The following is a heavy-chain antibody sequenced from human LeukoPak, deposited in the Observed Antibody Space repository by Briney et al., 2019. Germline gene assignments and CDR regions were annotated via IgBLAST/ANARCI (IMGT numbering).Heavy chain of an antibody. CDR2: ISGSGGST. CDR3: AKGGAVGATSGD. CDR1: GFTFSSYG. J-gene: IGHJ4*02. Sequence: GGSLRLSCAASGFTFSSYGMSWVRQAPGKGLEWVSAISGSGGSTYYADSVKGRFTISRDNSKNTLYLQMNSLKAEDTAVYYCAKGGAVGATSGDWGQGTLVTVSS. D-gene: IGHD1-26*01. V-gene: IGHV3-23*01.